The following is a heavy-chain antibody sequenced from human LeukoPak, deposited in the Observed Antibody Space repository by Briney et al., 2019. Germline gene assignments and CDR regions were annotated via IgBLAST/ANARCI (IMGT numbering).Heavy chain of an antibody. V-gene: IGHV3-23*01. Sequence: GGSLRLSCAASGFTFSSYAMGWVRQAPGKGLEWVSAISGSGGSTYYADSVKGRFTISRDNSKNTLYLQMNSLRAEDTAVYYCAKAVGYYYDSSGEVFYFDYWGQGTPVTVSS. CDR1: GFTFSSYA. CDR2: ISGSGGST. D-gene: IGHD3-22*01. CDR3: AKAVGYYYDSSGEVFYFDY. J-gene: IGHJ4*02.